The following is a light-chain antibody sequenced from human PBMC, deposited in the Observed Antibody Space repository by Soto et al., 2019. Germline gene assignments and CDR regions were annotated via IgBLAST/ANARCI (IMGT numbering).Light chain of an antibody. J-gene: IGKJ1*01. CDR1: QSLLNSDGRTY. CDR2: QIS. CDR3: MQATHLSRT. Sequence: VVKSQCVHPLPVTISQTNSISCRSSQSLLNSDGRTYLNWFQQRPGQSPRRLIYQISTRDSGVPDRFSGSGSGTEFTLKVIRVEAQDVGGYAFMQATHLSRTVGQGTKVDIK. V-gene: IGKV2-30*01.